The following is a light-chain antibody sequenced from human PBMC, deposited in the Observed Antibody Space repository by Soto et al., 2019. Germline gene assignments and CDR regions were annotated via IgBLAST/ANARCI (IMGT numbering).Light chain of an antibody. V-gene: IGLV2-14*01. CDR2: EVS. CDR3: SSYTSSSTRHV. J-gene: IGLJ1*01. CDR1: SSDVGGSIF. Sequence: QSVLTQPASVSGSPGQSITISCTGTSSDVGGSIFVSWYQQYPGKAPKLMIFEVSHRPSGVSNRFSGSRSGNTASLTISGLQAEDEADYYCSSYTSSSTRHVFGNGTKVTVL.